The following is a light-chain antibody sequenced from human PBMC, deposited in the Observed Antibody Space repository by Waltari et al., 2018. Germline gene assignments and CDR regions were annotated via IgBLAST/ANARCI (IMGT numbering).Light chain of an antibody. V-gene: IGKV3-20*01. CDR1: QSVSRA. CDR2: GAS. Sequence: EIVLTQSPGTLSLSPGERAILSCRASQSVSRALAWYQQKPGQAPRLLIYGASNRATGIPDRFSGSGSGTDFSLTISSLEPEDFAVYYCQHYLRLPATFGQGTKVEIK. CDR3: QHYLRLPAT. J-gene: IGKJ1*01.